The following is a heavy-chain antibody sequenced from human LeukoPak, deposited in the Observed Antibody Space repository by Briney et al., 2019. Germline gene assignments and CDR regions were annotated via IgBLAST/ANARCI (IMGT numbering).Heavy chain of an antibody. CDR3: VTYSPSSSVDS. J-gene: IGHJ6*02. CDR1: SGSISSKNYY. CDR2: VFYTGRP. Sequence: KTSETLSLTCTVSSGSISSKNYYWGWVRQPPGEGLEWIGNVFYTGRPYFNPSLESRATFSVDTSKNQFSLRLSSVTAADTAVYYCVTYSPSSSVDSWGQGTTVIVSS. D-gene: IGHD6-6*01. V-gene: IGHV4-39*01.